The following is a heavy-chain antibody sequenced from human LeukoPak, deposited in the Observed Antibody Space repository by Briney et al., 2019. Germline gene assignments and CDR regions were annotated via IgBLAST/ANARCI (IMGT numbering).Heavy chain of an antibody. J-gene: IGHJ4*02. Sequence: GGSLRLSCAASGFTFSSYWMSWVRQAPGKGLEWVANIEQDGSEKYYVDSVKGRFTISRDNAKNSLYLHMNSLRAEDTAVYYCARVLKGRAPFDYWGQGTLVTVSS. CDR1: GFTFSSYW. CDR2: IEQDGSEK. CDR3: ARVLKGRAPFDY. V-gene: IGHV3-7*01.